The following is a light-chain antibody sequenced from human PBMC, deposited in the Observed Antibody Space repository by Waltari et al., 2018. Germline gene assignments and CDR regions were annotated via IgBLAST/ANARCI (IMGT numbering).Light chain of an antibody. CDR3: CSFAGSYTWV. Sequence: QSALTQPRSVSGSPGQSVTISCTGPSSDVGGYKHVSWYQQHPGEAPKLIFYDVTKRPSGVPDRFSGSKSGNTASLTISGLQAEDEADYYCCSFAGSYTWVFGGGTKVTVL. CDR1: SSDVGGYKH. V-gene: IGLV2-11*01. J-gene: IGLJ3*02. CDR2: DVT.